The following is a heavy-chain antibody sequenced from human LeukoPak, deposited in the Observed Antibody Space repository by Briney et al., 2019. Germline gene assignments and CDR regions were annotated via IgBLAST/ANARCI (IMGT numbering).Heavy chain of an antibody. Sequence: GGSLRLSCAASGFTFSSYSMNWVRQAPGKGLEWVSYISSSSSTIYYADSVKGRFTISRDNAKNSLYLQMNSLRAEDTAVYYCAKATSYYYASGSGDGFDIWGQGTMVTVSS. CDR2: ISSSSSTI. CDR1: GFTFSSYS. V-gene: IGHV3-48*01. J-gene: IGHJ3*02. D-gene: IGHD3-10*01. CDR3: AKATSYYYASGSGDGFDI.